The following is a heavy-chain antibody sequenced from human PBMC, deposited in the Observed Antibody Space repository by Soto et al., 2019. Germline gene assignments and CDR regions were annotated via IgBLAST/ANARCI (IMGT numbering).Heavy chain of an antibody. V-gene: IGHV1-3*01. Sequence: ASVKVSCKASGYTFITYAMHWVRQAPGQRPEWMGWINAGNGNTKYSQKFQGRVTITRDTSASTAYMELSSLRSEDTAVYYCARDMGYCSGTNCYNPLVDYWGQGTLVTAPQ. CDR1: GYTFITYA. CDR2: INAGNGNT. J-gene: IGHJ4*02. CDR3: ARDMGYCSGTNCYNPLVDY. D-gene: IGHD2-2*02.